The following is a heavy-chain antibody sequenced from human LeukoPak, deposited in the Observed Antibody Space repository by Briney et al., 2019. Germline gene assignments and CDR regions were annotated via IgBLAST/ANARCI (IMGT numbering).Heavy chain of an antibody. V-gene: IGHV4-34*01. Sequence: SETLSLTCAVYGGSFSGYYWSWIRQPPGKGLEWIGEINHSGSTNYNPSLKSRVTISVDTSKNQFSLKLSSVTAADTAVYYCARHGAVVPAAGPYYYYMDVWGKGTTVTVSS. J-gene: IGHJ6*03. CDR1: GGSFSGYY. CDR2: INHSGST. CDR3: ARHGAVVPAAGPYYYYMDV. D-gene: IGHD2-2*01.